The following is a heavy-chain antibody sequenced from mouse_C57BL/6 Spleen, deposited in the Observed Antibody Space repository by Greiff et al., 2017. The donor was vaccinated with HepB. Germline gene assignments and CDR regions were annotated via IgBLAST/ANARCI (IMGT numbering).Heavy chain of an antibody. Sequence: QVQLQQSGAELVMPGASVKLSCKASGYTFTSYWMHWVKQRPGQGLEWIGEIDPSDSYTNYNQKFKGKSTLTVDKSSSTAYMQLSSLTSEDSAVYYCARYGRSYEGFAYWGQGTLVTVSA. V-gene: IGHV1-69*01. CDR3: ARYGRSYEGFAY. CDR2: IDPSDSYT. J-gene: IGHJ3*01. CDR1: GYTFTSYW. D-gene: IGHD1-1*01.